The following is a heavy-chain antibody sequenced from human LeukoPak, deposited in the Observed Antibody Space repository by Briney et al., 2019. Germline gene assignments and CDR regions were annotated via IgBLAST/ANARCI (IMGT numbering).Heavy chain of an antibody. CDR2: ISYDGTYK. Sequence: GRSLRLSCAGSGFTFRSYAMHWVRQAPGKGLEGVAVISYDGTYKFYADSVRGRFTISRDNSKNTLSLQMDSLRAEDTAVYSCARDGVVGATFCYYYMDVWGKGTTVTVSS. J-gene: IGHJ6*03. CDR1: GFTFRSYA. V-gene: IGHV3-30*01. D-gene: IGHD2-15*01. CDR3: ARDGVVGATFCYYYMDV.